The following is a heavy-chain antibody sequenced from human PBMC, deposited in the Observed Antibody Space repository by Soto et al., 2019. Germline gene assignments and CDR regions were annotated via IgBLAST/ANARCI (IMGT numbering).Heavy chain of an antibody. Sequence: SETLSLTCTVSSGSISDSSYYWGWIRQPPGKRLEWIGHIYYSGSTYYNSSLKSRVTISLVTSKNHLSLTLTSVTAADAVVYYCARVHRYNNNWAFDYWGQGDLVTVSS. CDR1: SGSISDSSYY. D-gene: IGHD3-16*02. V-gene: IGHV4-39*07. J-gene: IGHJ4*02. CDR2: IYYSGST. CDR3: ARVHRYNNNWAFDY.